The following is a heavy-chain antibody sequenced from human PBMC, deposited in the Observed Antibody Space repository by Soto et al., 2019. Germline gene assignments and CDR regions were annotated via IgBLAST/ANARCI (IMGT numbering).Heavy chain of an antibody. CDR1: GFTFSSYS. CDR2: ISSSSSYI. Sequence: GGSLRLSCAASGFTFSSYSMNWVRQAPGKGLEWVSSISSSSSYIYYADSVKGRFTISRDNAKNSLYLQMNSLGAEDTAVYYCVRVRIVVPAAVDYYYYGMDVWGQGTTVTVSS. J-gene: IGHJ6*02. CDR3: VRVRIVVPAAVDYYYYGMDV. D-gene: IGHD2-2*01. V-gene: IGHV3-21*01.